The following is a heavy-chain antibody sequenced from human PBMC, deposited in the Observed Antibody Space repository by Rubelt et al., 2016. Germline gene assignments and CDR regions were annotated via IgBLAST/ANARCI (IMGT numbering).Heavy chain of an antibody. CDR1: GYTFTSYA. D-gene: IGHD4-17*01. CDR2: INAGNGNP. CDR3: ARFALPAVTTAYYYYALDV. V-gene: IGHV1-3*01. J-gene: IGHJ6*02. Sequence: QVQLVQSGAEVKKPGASVKVSCKASGYTFTSYAMHWVRQAPGQRLEWMGWINAGNGNPKYSQKFQGRVTITGDTAAGTAYMELSSLRSEDSAVYYCARFALPAVTTAYYYYALDVWGQGTTVTVSS.